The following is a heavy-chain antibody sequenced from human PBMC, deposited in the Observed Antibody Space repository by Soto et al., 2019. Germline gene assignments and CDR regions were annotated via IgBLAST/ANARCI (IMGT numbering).Heavy chain of an antibody. J-gene: IGHJ6*02. CDR1: GGSFSGYY. Sequence: SETLSLTCAVYGGSFSGYYWSWIRQPPGKGLEWIGEINHSGSTNYNPSLKSRVTIAVDTSKNQFPLKLSSVTAADTAVYYRAISKGYYDCWSGHQFYYCMDVWGQGTTVTVSS. V-gene: IGHV4-34*01. CDR2: INHSGST. CDR3: AISKGYYDCWSGHQFYYCMDV. D-gene: IGHD3-3*01.